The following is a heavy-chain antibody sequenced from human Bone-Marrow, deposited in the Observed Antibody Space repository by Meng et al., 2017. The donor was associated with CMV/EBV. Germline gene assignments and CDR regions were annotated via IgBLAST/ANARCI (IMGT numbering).Heavy chain of an antibody. CDR2: IYSGGST. V-gene: IGHV3-53*01. J-gene: IGHJ4*02. D-gene: IGHD1-26*01. Sequence: ETLSLTCAASGFTVSSNYMSWVRQAPGKGLEWVSVIYSGGSTYYADSVKGRFTISRDNSKNTLYLQMNSLRAEDTAVYYCAKGSSGSPGTDYWGQGTLVTVSS. CDR3: AKGSSGSPGTDY. CDR1: GFTVSSNY.